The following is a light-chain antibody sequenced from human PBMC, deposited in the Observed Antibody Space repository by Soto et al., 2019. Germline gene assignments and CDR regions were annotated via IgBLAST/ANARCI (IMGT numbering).Light chain of an antibody. Sequence: QSALTQPASVSGSPGQSITISCTRSSSDVGAYNYVSWYQQHPDKAPKLMIYEVNDRPSGVSDRFSGSKSGNAASLTISGLQAEDEAHYYCSSYTTTNTWVFGGGTKLTVL. V-gene: IGLV2-14*01. J-gene: IGLJ3*02. CDR2: EVN. CDR1: SSDVGAYNY. CDR3: SSYTTTNTWV.